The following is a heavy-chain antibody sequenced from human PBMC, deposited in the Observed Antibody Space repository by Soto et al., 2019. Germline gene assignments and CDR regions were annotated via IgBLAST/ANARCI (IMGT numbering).Heavy chain of an antibody. Sequence: QVQLVQSGAEVKKPGASVKVSCKASGYTFTSYGISWVRQAPGQGLEWMGWISAYNGNTNYAQKLQGRVTMTTDTSTSNAYMELRSLRSDDTAVYYCARDPPGYCTNGVCYKEPDYWGQGTLVTVSS. CDR1: GYTFTSYG. V-gene: IGHV1-18*01. CDR2: ISAYNGNT. CDR3: ARDPPGYCTNGVCYKEPDY. D-gene: IGHD2-8*01. J-gene: IGHJ4*02.